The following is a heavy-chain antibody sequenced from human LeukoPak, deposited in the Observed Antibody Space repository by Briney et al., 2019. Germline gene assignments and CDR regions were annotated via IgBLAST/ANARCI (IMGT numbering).Heavy chain of an antibody. J-gene: IGHJ4*02. CDR1: GGSINGYY. Sequence: SETLSLTCTVSGGSINGYYWSWIRQPPTKGLEWIGYIYYSGSTDYNPSLKSRVTISVDTSKNQFSLKLTSLTAADTAVYYCAREGQQLVPPFDYWGQGTLVTVSS. D-gene: IGHD6-6*01. V-gene: IGHV4-59*12. CDR2: IYYSGST. CDR3: AREGQQLVPPFDY.